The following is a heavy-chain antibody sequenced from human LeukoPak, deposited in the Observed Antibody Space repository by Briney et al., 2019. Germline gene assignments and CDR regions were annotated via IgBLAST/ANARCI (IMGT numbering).Heavy chain of an antibody. Sequence: GGSLRLSCAASGFTFSSFWMTWVRLAPGPGREGVANIKYDGREKYYVDSVKGRFTISRDNSRNSIYLQMNSLRVDDTAVYYCARDRYSDTSRVPFDYWGQGILVTVSS. CDR1: GFTFSSFW. CDR2: IKYDGREK. CDR3: ARDRYSDTSRVPFDY. V-gene: IGHV3-7*01. D-gene: IGHD3-22*01. J-gene: IGHJ4*02.